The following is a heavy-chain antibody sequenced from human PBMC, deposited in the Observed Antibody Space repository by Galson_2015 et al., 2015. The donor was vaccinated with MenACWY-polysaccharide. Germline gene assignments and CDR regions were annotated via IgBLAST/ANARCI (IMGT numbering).Heavy chain of an antibody. J-gene: IGHJ4*02. CDR3: ARDLDYYDSSGLDYFDD. D-gene: IGHD3-22*01. V-gene: IGHV3-33*01. Sequence: SLRLSCAASGFTFSSYGMHWVRQAPGKGLEWVAVIWYDGSNKYYADSVKGRFTISRDNSKNTLYLQMNSLRAEDTAVYYCARDLDYYDSSGLDYFDDWGQGTLVTVSS. CDR1: GFTFSSYG. CDR2: IWYDGSNK.